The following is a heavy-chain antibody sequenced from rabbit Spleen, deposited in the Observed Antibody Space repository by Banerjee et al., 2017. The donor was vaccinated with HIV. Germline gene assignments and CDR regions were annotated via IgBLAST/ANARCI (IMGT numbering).Heavy chain of an antibody. J-gene: IGHJ4*01. D-gene: IGHD6-1*01. CDR2: IYTGSGST. CDR1: GFSFSSAYD. CDR3: ARGVSYVNYFNL. Sequence: QSLEESGGDLVKPGASLTLTCTASGFSFSSAYDMCWVRQAPGKGLEWIACIYTGSGSTYYASWAKGRFTISKTSSTTVTLQMTSLTAADTATYFCARGVSYVNYFNLWGPGTLVTVS. V-gene: IGHV1S40*01.